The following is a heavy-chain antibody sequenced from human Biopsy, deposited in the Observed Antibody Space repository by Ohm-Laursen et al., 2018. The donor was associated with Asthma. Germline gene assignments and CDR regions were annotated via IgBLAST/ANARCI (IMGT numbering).Heavy chain of an antibody. D-gene: IGHD3-10*01. CDR1: GDSFSNYA. V-gene: IGHV1-69*13. CDR2: LIPVLGTP. CDR3: ARDVSYGSGGSGV. J-gene: IGHJ6*02. Sequence: SVKVSCKASGDSFSNYAISWVRQAPGQGLEWMGGLIPVLGTPDHAQMFEGRVTITADESTSTIYMVLSSLRSEDTAVYYCARDVSYGSGGSGVWGQGTTVTVSS.